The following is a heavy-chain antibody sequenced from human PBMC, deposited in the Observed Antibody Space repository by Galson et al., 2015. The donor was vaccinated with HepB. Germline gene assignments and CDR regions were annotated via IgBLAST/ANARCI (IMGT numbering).Heavy chain of an antibody. Sequence: SVKVSCKASGGTFSTSAFSWVRQAPGQGLEWMGGIIPLFETPNYAQKFLGRITITADESTSTGYMELSGLRSQDTAVYFCARSQRQQLERFYYGMDAWGQGTTVTVSS. V-gene: IGHV1-69*13. CDR1: GGTFSTSA. CDR3: ARSQRQQLERFYYGMDA. CDR2: IIPLFETP. J-gene: IGHJ6*02. D-gene: IGHD6-13*01.